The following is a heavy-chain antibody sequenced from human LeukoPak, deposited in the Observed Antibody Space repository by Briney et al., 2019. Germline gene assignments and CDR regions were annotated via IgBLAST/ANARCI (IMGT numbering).Heavy chain of an antibody. V-gene: IGHV1-69*13. J-gene: IGHJ4*02. CDR2: IIPIFGTA. Sequence: ASVTVSCKASGGTFSSYAISWVRQAPGQGLEWMGGIIPIFGTANYAQKFQGRVTITADESTSTAYMELGSLRSEDTAVYYCASSLLGYCSSTSCHTFDYWGQGTLVTVSS. D-gene: IGHD2-2*02. CDR1: GGTFSSYA. CDR3: ASSLLGYCSSTSCHTFDY.